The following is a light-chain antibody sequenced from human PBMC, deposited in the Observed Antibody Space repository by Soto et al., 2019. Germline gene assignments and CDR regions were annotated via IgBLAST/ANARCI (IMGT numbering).Light chain of an antibody. CDR2: GAS. J-gene: IGKJ4*01. CDR1: QSVSSSY. CDR3: QQRSNWPPLT. Sequence: EIVLTQSPGTLSLSPGERATLSCRASQSVSSSYLAWYQQKPGQAPRLLIYGASSRATGIPDRFSGSGSGTDFTLTISRLEPEDFAVYYCQQRSNWPPLTFGGGTKVDTK. V-gene: IGKV3D-20*02.